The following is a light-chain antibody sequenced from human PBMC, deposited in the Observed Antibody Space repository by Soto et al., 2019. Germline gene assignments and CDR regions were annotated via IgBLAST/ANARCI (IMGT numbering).Light chain of an antibody. V-gene: IGKV3-15*01. J-gene: IGKJ5*01. CDR1: QSVNHN. CDR2: GAR. Sequence: ERVMTQSPATLSASQGESCTLSCRASQSVNHNVAWYQQKPGQAPRLLIYGARSRAPGVPDRFSGSGTWTDFTLTISSLQAEDYGVYYYHQYNNWPPSTFGQGTRLEMK. CDR3: HQYNNWPPST.